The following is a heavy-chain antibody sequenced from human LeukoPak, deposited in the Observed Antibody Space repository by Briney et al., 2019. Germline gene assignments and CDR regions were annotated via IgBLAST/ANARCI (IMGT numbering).Heavy chain of an antibody. V-gene: IGHV4-31*03. Sequence: SETLSLTCTFSGGSISSGGYYWSWIRQHPGKGLEWIGYIYYSGSTYYNPPLKSRVTISVGTSKNQFSLKLSSVTAADTAVYYCASNGISSSSDYWGQGTLVTVSS. CDR1: GGSISSGGYY. CDR2: IYYSGST. D-gene: IGHD6-13*01. J-gene: IGHJ4*02. CDR3: ASNGISSSSDY.